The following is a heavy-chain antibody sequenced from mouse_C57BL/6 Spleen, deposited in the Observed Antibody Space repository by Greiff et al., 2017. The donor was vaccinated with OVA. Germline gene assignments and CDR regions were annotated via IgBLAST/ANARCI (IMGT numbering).Heavy chain of an antibody. Sequence: EVKLMESGGGLVKPGGSLKLSCAASGFTFSSYAMSWVRQTPEKRLEWVATISDGGSYTYYPDNVKGRFTIYRANAQNNLYLQMSHLKSEDTAMYYCARADGYSWYFDVWGTGTTVTVSS. CDR3: ARADGYSWYFDV. CDR1: GFTFSSYA. D-gene: IGHD2-3*01. V-gene: IGHV5-4*03. J-gene: IGHJ1*03. CDR2: ISDGGSYT.